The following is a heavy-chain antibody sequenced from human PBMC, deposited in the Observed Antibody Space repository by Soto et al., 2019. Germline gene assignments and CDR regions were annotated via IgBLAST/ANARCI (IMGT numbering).Heavy chain of an antibody. CDR2: IYYSGSP. CDR1: GGSISSGGYY. CDR3: ARSPYCSSTSCYEEYYFDY. J-gene: IGHJ4*02. Sequence: PSETLSLTCTVSGGSISSGGYYWNWIRQHAGKGLEWSGYIYYSGSPYYNPSLKSRVTISVDTSKNQFSLKLSSVTAADTAVYYCARSPYCSSTSCYEEYYFDYWGQGTLVTV. V-gene: IGHV4-31*03. D-gene: IGHD2-2*01.